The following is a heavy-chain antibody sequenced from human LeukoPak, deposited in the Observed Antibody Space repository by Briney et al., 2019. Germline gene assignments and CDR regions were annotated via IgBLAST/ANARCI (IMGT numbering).Heavy chain of an antibody. CDR1: GFIFSIYG. Sequence: GASVKVSCKASGFIFSIYGISWVRQAPGQGLEWMGWISADNGNTNYAQKLQGRVTMTTDTSTSTAYMELRGLRSDDTAAYYCARDENWNYWGHLDYWGQGTLVTVSS. CDR2: ISADNGNT. J-gene: IGHJ4*02. V-gene: IGHV1-18*01. CDR3: ARDENWNYWGHLDY. D-gene: IGHD1-7*01.